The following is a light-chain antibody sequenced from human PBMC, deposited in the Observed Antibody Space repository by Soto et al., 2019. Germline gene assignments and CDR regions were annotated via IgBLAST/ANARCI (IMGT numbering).Light chain of an antibody. V-gene: IGLV1-44*01. CDR3: AAWNDNLNGPSYV. Sequence: QSVLTQPPSASGTPGQKVTISCSGRSSNIGSNAVNWYQQVPGTAPKLLIYSDDQRPSGVPDRFSGSKSGTSASLAISGLQSEDEADYICAAWNDNLNGPSYVFGTGTKVTVL. J-gene: IGLJ1*01. CDR2: SDD. CDR1: SSNIGSNA.